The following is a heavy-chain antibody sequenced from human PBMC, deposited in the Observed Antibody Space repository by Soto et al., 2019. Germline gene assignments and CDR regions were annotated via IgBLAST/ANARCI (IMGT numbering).Heavy chain of an antibody. V-gene: IGHV4-31*03. J-gene: IGHJ5*02. D-gene: IGHD6-13*01. CDR1: GGCISSGGHY. CDR3: ASYPSREAAQDGDWCDP. CDR2: IYYTGST. Sequence: SETLSRTCSVCGGCISSGGHYWNWIRQHPGKGLQWIGYIYYTGSTYYNPSLKSRVAISVDTPKNQFSLELSSVTAADTAVYYCASYPSREAAQDGDWCDPWGQGTRVTFAS.